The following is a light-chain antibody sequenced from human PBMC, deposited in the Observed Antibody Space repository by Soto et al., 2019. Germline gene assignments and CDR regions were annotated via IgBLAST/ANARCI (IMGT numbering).Light chain of an antibody. CDR1: QSVISSY. CDR2: GAS. V-gene: IGKV3-20*01. Sequence: EIVLTQSPGTLSLSPGERATLSCRASQSVISSYFAWYQQKPGQAPRLLIYGASSRATGISDRFSGSGSGTDFTLTISRLEPEDFAVYYCQQYGSSPQTFGQGTKVEIK. CDR3: QQYGSSPQT. J-gene: IGKJ1*01.